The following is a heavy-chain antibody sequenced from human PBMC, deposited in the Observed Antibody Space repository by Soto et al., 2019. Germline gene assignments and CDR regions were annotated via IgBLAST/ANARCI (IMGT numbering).Heavy chain of an antibody. V-gene: IGHV1-18*04. CDR3: ARRLNVQWRATVPFHAVDI. CDR2: ISAYNGNT. D-gene: IGHD6-19*01. J-gene: IGHJ3*02. CDR1: GYTFTSYG. Sequence: ASVKVSSNASGYTFTSYGISWVRQAPGQGLEWMGWISAYNGNTNYAQKLQGRVTMTTDTSTRTAYMGLRSVGSDDTAVYYCARRLNVQWRATVPFHAVDIWGQGTMDKVS.